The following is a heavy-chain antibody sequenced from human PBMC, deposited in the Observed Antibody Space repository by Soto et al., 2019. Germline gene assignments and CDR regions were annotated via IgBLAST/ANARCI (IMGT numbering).Heavy chain of an antibody. D-gene: IGHD3-22*01. Sequence: GASVKVSCKASGYTFTSYGISWVRQAPRQGLEWMGWISAYNGNTNYAQKLQGRVTMTTDTSTSTAYMELRSLRSDDTAVYYCARGHYYDSSGQDYYYYGMDVWGQGTTVTVSS. CDR2: ISAYNGNT. V-gene: IGHV1-18*01. CDR3: ARGHYYDSSGQDYYYYGMDV. J-gene: IGHJ6*02. CDR1: GYTFTSYG.